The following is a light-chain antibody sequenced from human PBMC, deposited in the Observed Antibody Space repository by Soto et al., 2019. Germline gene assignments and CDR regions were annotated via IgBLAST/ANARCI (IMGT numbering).Light chain of an antibody. Sequence: QSALTQPRSVSGSPGQSVTISCTGTKSDLGAYNYVSWFQQHPGKTPKLMIYDVTRRPSGVPDRFSGSQSGNTASLTISGLQAEDEADYYCSLYTSSSTWVFGGGTKLTVL. V-gene: IGLV2-11*01. J-gene: IGLJ3*02. CDR2: DVT. CDR3: SLYTSSSTWV. CDR1: KSDLGAYNY.